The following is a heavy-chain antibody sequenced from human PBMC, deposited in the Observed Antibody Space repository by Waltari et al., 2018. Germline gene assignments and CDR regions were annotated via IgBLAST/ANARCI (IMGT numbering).Heavy chain of an antibody. CDR2: INPNSGGT. CDR1: GYTFTGYY. Sequence: QVQLVQSGAEVKKPGASVKVSCKASGYTFTGYYMHWVRQAPGQGLEWMGWINPNSGGTNYAQKFQGRVTMTRDTSISTAYMELSRLRSDDTAVYYCARGGDIVVVPAAVRAMDVWGKGTTVTISS. V-gene: IGHV1-2*02. CDR3: ARGGDIVVVPAAVRAMDV. J-gene: IGHJ6*03. D-gene: IGHD2-2*01.